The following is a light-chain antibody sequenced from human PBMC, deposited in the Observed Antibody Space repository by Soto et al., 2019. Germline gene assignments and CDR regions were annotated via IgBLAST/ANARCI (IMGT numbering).Light chain of an antibody. J-gene: IGLJ1*01. CDR1: SSDVGGYNY. V-gene: IGLV2-14*01. CDR2: DVS. Sequence: QSALTQPASVSGSPGQSITISCTGTSSDVGGYNYVSWYQQHPGKAPKLMIYDVSNRPSGVSNRFSGSKSGNTASLTISGLQAEDEADYYCSSYTSSRGEVFGTGTKVPVL. CDR3: SSYTSSRGEV.